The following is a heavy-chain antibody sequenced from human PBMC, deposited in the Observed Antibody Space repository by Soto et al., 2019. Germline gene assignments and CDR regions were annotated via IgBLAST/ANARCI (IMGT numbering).Heavy chain of an antibody. CDR2: ISGSGGST. J-gene: IGHJ4*02. CDR3: AKGMDIVVVVAATAFDY. CDR1: GFTFSSYA. Sequence: EVQLLESGGGLVQPGGSLRLSCAASGFTFSSYAISWVRQAPGKGLEWVSAISGSGGSTYYADSVKGRFTISRDNSKNTLYLQMNSLSAEDTAVYYCAKGMDIVVVVAATAFDYWGQGTLVTVSS. V-gene: IGHV3-23*01. D-gene: IGHD2-15*01.